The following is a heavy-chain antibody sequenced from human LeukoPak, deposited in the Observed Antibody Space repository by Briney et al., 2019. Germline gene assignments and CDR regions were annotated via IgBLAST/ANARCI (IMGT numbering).Heavy chain of an antibody. CDR3: VRDMFGGRDY. CDR1: GFTFSSYW. D-gene: IGHD3-10*02. V-gene: IGHV3-74*01. Sequence: GGSLRLSCAASGFTFSSYWMHWVRQVPGKGLAWVSRIDEFGSVTNSADSVQGRFSISRDNAKNALYLQMNSLRAEDTAVYYCVRDMFGGRDYGGQGTLVTVSS. J-gene: IGHJ4*02. CDR2: IDEFGSVT.